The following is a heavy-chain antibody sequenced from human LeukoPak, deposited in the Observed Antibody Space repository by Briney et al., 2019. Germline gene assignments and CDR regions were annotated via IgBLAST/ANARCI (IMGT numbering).Heavy chain of an antibody. V-gene: IGHV1-2*06. J-gene: IGHJ4*02. CDR2: INPNSGGT. Sequence: ASVKVSCKASGYTFTGYYMHWVRQAPGQGLEWMGRINPNSGGTNYAQKFQGRVTMTRDTSISTAYMELSRLRSDDTAVYYCARELDTAMVTDYWGQRTLVTVSS. CDR3: ARELDTAMVTDY. D-gene: IGHD5-18*01. CDR1: GYTFTGYY.